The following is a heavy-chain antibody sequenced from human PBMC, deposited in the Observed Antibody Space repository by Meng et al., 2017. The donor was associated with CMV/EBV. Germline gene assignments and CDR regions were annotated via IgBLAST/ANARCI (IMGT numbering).Heavy chain of an antibody. D-gene: IGHD3-10*01. CDR3: AGGWVGELSNRAYYYYGMDV. CDR2: INPNSGGT. Sequence: ASVKVSCKASGYTFTGYYMHWVRQAPGQGLEWMGWINPNSGGTNYAQKFQGRVTMTRDTSISTAYMELSRLRSDDTAVYYCAGGWVGELSNRAYYYYGMDVWGQGTTVTVSS. J-gene: IGHJ6*02. CDR1: GYTFTGYY. V-gene: IGHV1-2*02.